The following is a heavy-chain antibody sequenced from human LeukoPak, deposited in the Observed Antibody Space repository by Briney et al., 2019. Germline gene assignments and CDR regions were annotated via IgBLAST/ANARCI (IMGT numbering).Heavy chain of an antibody. V-gene: IGHV3-23*01. CDR3: AKAPGYYDFWSGYYAGAGGSFDY. Sequence: QSGGSLRLSCAASGFTFSSYAMSWVRQAPGKGLEWVSAISGSGGSTYYADSVKGRFTISRDNSKNTLYLQMNSLRAEDTAVYYCAKAPGYYDFWSGYYAGAGGSFDYWGQGTLVTVSS. CDR2: ISGSGGST. J-gene: IGHJ4*02. CDR1: GFTFSSYA. D-gene: IGHD3-3*01.